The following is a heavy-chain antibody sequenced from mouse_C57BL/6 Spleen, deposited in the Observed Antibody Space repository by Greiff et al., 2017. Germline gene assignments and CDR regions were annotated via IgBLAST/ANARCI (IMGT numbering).Heavy chain of an antibody. Sequence: QVQLQQSGPGLVQPSQSLSITCTVSGFSLTSYGVHWVRQSPGKGLEWLGVIWSGGSTDYNAAFISRLSISKDNSKSQVFFKMNSLQADDTAIYYCARHSYDYDGYYYAMDYWGQGTSVTVSS. CDR2: IWSGGST. V-gene: IGHV2-2*01. CDR1: GFSLTSYG. J-gene: IGHJ4*01. CDR3: ARHSYDYDGYYYAMDY. D-gene: IGHD2-4*01.